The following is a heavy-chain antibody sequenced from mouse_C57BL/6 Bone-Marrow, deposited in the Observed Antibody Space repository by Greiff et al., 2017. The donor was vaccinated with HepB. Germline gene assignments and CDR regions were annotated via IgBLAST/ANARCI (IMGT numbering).Heavy chain of an antibody. D-gene: IGHD1-1*01. CDR3: ARDLAYYYGSNWYFDV. V-gene: IGHV1-58*01. Sequence: VQLQQSGAELVRPGSSVKMSCKTSGYTFTSYGINWVKQRPGQGLEWIGYIYIGNGYTEYNEKFKGKATLTSDTSSSTAYMQLSSLTSEDSAIYFCARDLAYYYGSNWYFDVWGTGTTITVSS. CDR2: IYIGNGYT. CDR1: GYTFTSYG. J-gene: IGHJ1*03.